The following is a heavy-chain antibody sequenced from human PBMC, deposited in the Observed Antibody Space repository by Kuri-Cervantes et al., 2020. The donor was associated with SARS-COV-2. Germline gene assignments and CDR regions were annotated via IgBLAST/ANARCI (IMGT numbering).Heavy chain of an antibody. CDR2: INQDGSVR. CDR1: GFTFSSYW. D-gene: IGHD2-2*01. V-gene: IGHV3-7*05. CDR3: ARGDCSSTSCYGPFAFDI. J-gene: IGHJ3*02. Sequence: GESLKISCAASGFTFSSYWMTWVRQAPGKGLEWVANINQDGSVREYVDSVKGRFSIARDNAKNSLYLQMNSLRAEDTAVYYCARGDCSSTSCYGPFAFDIWGQGTMVTVSS.